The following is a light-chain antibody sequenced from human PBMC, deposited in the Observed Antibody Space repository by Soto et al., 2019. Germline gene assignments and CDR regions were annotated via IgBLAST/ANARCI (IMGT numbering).Light chain of an antibody. CDR2: DAS. V-gene: IGKV1-17*03. CDR3: LQHNNFPLT. Sequence: IQMTQSPSAMSASVGDRVTITCRASQGISNHLVWFQLKPGKVPKRLIYDASSLQTGVPSRFSGSGSGTDFTLTISSLQPEDFATYYCLQHNNFPLTFGQGTRLEIK. J-gene: IGKJ5*01. CDR1: QGISNH.